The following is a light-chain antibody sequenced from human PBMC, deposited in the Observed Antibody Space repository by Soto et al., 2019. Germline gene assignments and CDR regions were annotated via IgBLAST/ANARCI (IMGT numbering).Light chain of an antibody. J-gene: IGKJ4*01. CDR1: QSISSW. CDR3: QQYHSYPLT. CDR2: KAS. V-gene: IGKV1-5*03. Sequence: DIQMTQSPSTLSASVGDRVTITCRASQSISSWLVWYQQKPGKAPKVLIYKASISESGVPSRFSGSESGTEFTLTVSSLQPDDFATYYCQQYHSYPLTFGGGTKVEIK.